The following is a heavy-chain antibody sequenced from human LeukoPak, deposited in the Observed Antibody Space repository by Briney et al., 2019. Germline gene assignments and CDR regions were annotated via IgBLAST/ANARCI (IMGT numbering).Heavy chain of an antibody. CDR1: GFTFSSYE. CDR2: ISSSGSTI. J-gene: IGHJ6*03. Sequence: GGSLRLSCAASGFTFSSYEMNWVRQAPGKGLEWVSYISSSGSTIYYADSVKGRFTISRDNAKNSLYLQLNSLRAEDTAVYYCARWGFPIYYYYMDVWGKGTTVTVSS. V-gene: IGHV3-48*03. D-gene: IGHD3-16*01. CDR3: ARWGFPIYYYYMDV.